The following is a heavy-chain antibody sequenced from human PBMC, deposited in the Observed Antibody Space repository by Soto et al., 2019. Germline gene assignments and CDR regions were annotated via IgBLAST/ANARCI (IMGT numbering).Heavy chain of an antibody. J-gene: IGHJ6*03. CDR1: GGSISSSSYY. D-gene: IGHD3-10*01. Sequence: AETLSLTCTVSGGSISSSSYYWGWIRQPPGKGLEWIGSIYYSGSTYYNPSLKSRVTISVDTSKNQFSLKLSSVTAADTAVYYCARTMVGYYYYYYMDVWGKGTTVTV. CDR2: IYYSGST. CDR3: ARTMVGYYYYYYMDV. V-gene: IGHV4-39*01.